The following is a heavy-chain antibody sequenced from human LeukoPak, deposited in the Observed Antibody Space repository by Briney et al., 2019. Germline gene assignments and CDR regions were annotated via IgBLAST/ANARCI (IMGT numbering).Heavy chain of an antibody. D-gene: IGHD3-10*01. CDR1: GFTFSSYA. V-gene: IGHV3-23*01. Sequence: GGSLRLSCAASGFTFSSYAMSWVRQAPGKGLEWVSAISGCGGRTYYADSVKGRFTISRDNSKNTLYSQMNSLLAEATAVYYCEKDKITMVRGVTDYWGKGTLVTVSS. CDR3: EKDKITMVRGVTDY. CDR2: ISGCGGRT. J-gene: IGHJ4*02.